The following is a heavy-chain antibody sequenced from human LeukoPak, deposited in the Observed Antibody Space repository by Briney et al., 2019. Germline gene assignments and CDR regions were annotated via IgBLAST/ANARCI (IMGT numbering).Heavy chain of an antibody. CDR1: GGSLSSYY. J-gene: IGHJ5*02. CDR2: IYYSGST. D-gene: IGHD2/OR15-2a*01. CDR3: ARVSSGADNWFDP. Sequence: SETMSLTSTVYGGSLSSYYWSWIRQPPGKGLEWIGYIYYSGSTNYNPSLKSRVTISVDTSKNQFSLKLSSVTAADTAVYYCARVSSGADNWFDPWGQGTLVTVSS. V-gene: IGHV4-59*01.